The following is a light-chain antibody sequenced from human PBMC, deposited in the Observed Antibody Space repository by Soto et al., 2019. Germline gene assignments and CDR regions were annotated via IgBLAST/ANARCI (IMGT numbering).Light chain of an antibody. CDR2: AAS. CDR1: QAISTW. CDR3: RQPNSIPRT. V-gene: IGKV1D-12*01. Sequence: DIQMTQSPSSVSASVGDRVTITCRASQAISTWLAWYQQKPGKAPKLLIYAASNLQTGVPSRFSGSGSGTDFTPPTSSLQPEDFATYYCRQPNSIPRTFGQGTKVEIK. J-gene: IGKJ1*01.